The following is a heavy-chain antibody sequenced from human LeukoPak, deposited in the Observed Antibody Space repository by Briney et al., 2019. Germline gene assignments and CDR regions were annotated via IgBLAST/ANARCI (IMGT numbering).Heavy chain of an antibody. D-gene: IGHD2-15*01. Sequence: GGSLRLSCAASGFTFSSYGMHWVRQAPGKGLEGVAFIRYDGSKKYYADSVKGGFTISRDNSKNTLYLQMNSLRAEDTAVYYCAKDGGSLAVVVAAILDYWGQGTLVTVSS. J-gene: IGHJ4*02. CDR2: IRYDGSKK. CDR3: AKDGGSLAVVVAAILDY. CDR1: GFTFSSYG. V-gene: IGHV3-30*02.